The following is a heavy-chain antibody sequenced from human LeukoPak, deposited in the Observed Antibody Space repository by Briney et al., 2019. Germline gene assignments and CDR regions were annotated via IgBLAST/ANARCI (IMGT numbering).Heavy chain of an antibody. D-gene: IGHD7-27*01. CDR3: ARSWGSAVTFSWFDP. Sequence: GGSLRLSCAASGFTFSSYGMYWVRQAPGKGLEGVAVIWYDGTNKYYADSVKGRFTISRDNSKNTLYLQMNSLRAEDTAVYYCARSWGSAVTFSWFDPWGQGILVTVSS. V-gene: IGHV3-33*01. J-gene: IGHJ5*02. CDR2: IWYDGTNK. CDR1: GFTFSSYG.